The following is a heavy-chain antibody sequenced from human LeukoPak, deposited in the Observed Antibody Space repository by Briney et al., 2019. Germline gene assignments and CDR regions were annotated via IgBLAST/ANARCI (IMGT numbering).Heavy chain of an antibody. CDR1: GGSISSYY. V-gene: IGHV4-59*01. Sequence: SETLSLTCTVSGGSISSYYWSWIRQPPGKGLEWIAYIYYTGNTNYNPSLKSRVTISVDTSKNQFSLKLRSVTAADTAVYYCARGGYGGNAAYYYYYGMDVWGQGTTVTVSS. J-gene: IGHJ6*02. D-gene: IGHD4-23*01. CDR2: IYYTGNT. CDR3: ARGGYGGNAAYYYYYGMDV.